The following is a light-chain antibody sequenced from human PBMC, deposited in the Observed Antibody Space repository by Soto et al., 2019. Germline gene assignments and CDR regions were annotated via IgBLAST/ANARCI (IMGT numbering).Light chain of an antibody. J-gene: IGLJ3*02. CDR1: SSDVSAYNF. V-gene: IGLV2-14*03. CDR2: DVN. CDR3: SSYTTTATRV. Sequence: QSALTQPASVSGSPGQSITISCTGTSSDVSAYNFVSWYQHHPGKAPKLMIYDVNNRPSGVSDRFSGSKSGNTASLTISGLQAEDEADYYCSSYTTTATRVFGGGTQLTVL.